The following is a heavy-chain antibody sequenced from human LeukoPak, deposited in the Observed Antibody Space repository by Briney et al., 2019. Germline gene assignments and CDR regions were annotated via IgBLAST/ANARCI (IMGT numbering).Heavy chain of an antibody. CDR2: IYSGGST. Sequence: GGSLRLSCAASGFTVSSIYMSWVRQAPGKGLEWVSVIYSGGSTYYADSVKGRFTTSRDNSKNTLYLQMNSLRAEDTAVYYCARGRYDSSGYYIYDAFDIWGQGTMVTVSS. CDR3: ARGRYDSSGYYIYDAFDI. D-gene: IGHD3-22*01. J-gene: IGHJ3*02. CDR1: GFTVSSIY. V-gene: IGHV3-53*01.